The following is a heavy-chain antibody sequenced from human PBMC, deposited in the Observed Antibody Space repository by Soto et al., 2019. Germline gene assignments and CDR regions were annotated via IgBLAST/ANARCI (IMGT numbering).Heavy chain of an antibody. D-gene: IGHD3-3*01. J-gene: IGHJ4*02. CDR3: VHSKSTAFWSGYYSCYFDY. CDR1: GFSLSTSGEG. CDR2: IYWNGDK. V-gene: IGHV2-5*01. Sequence: QITLKESGPTQVKPTQTLTLTCSFSGFSLSTSGEGVGWIRQPPVKALEWLALIYWNGDKPYSPSLKNRLIVTKDDSKNHVVLTMTNMDTVDKATDYCVHSKSTAFWSGYYSCYFDYWGQGTLVTVSS.